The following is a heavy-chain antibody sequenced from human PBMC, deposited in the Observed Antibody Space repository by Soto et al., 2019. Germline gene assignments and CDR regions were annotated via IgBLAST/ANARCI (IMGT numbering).Heavy chain of an antibody. CDR3: AKDSAGIAAAGIYYYYGMDG. CDR1: GFTFSSYA. D-gene: IGHD6-13*01. Sequence: GWALRLSCAASGFTFSSYAMSLVRQAPGKGLEWVSAISGSGGRTYYADSVKGRFTIYRDNSKNTLYLQMNSLRAEDTAVYYCAKDSAGIAAAGIYYYYGMDGWGKGITVTVSS. V-gene: IGHV3-23*01. CDR2: ISGSGGRT. J-gene: IGHJ6*04.